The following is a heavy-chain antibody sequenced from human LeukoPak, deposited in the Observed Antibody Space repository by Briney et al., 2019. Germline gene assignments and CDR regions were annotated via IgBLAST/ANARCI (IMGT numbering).Heavy chain of an antibody. D-gene: IGHD3-10*01. J-gene: IGHJ6*02. V-gene: IGHV3-30*03. CDR1: GFIFSNYG. CDR3: ASSGRASPYYYGMDV. CDR2: VSYDGSNE. Sequence: PGGSLRLSCAASGFIFSNYGMHWVRQAPGKGLEWVAVVSYDGSNEYYVDSVKGRFTISRDNSKNTVYLQMNSLRSEDTAVYYCASSGRASPYYYGMDVWGQGTTVTVSS.